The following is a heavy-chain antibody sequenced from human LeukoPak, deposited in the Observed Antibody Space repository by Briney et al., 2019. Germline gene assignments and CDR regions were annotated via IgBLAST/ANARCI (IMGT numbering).Heavy chain of an antibody. CDR3: ARAWTYQLLAPHDAFDI. Sequence: ASAKVSCKASGYTFTGYYMHWVRQAPGQGLEWMGWINPNSGGTNYAQKFQGRVTMTRDTSTSTAYMELSRLRSDDTAVYYCARAWTYQLLAPHDAFDIWGQGTMVTVSS. V-gene: IGHV1-2*02. CDR1: GYTFTGYY. CDR2: INPNSGGT. J-gene: IGHJ3*02. D-gene: IGHD2-2*01.